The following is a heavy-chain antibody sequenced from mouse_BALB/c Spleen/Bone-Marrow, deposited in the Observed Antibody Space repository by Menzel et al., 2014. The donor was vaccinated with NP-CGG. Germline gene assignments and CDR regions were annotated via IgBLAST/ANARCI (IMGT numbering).Heavy chain of an antibody. CDR2: ISSSGSYT. D-gene: IGHD1-1*01. CDR3: SSLIFIYTYFFV. Sequence: EVHLVESGGGLAKPGGSLQLSCAASGFTFSTYAMSWVRQTPEKRLEWVATISSSGSYTYYPDSVKGRFTISRDNAKNTLYLQMSSLRSYVTVMFSCSSLIFIYTYFFVFGSGSSCTGS. CDR1: GFTFSTYA. J-gene: IGHJ1*01. V-gene: IGHV5-9-3*01.